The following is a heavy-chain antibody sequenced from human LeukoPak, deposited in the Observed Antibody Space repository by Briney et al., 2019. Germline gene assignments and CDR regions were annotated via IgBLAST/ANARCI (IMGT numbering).Heavy chain of an antibody. D-gene: IGHD3-10*01. CDR2: IYYSGST. V-gene: IGHV4-59*01. J-gene: IGHJ6*02. CDR1: GGSISSYY. Sequence: SETPSLTCTVSGGSISSYYWSWIRQPPGKGLEWIGYIYYSGSTTYNPSLKSRVTISVDTTKNQFSLKLSSVTAADTGVYFCARSGPYNNYYGMDVWGQGTTVTVSS. CDR3: ARSGPYNNYYGMDV.